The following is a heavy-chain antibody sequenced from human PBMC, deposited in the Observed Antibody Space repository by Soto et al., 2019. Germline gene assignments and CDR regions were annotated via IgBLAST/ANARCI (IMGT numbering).Heavy chain of an antibody. V-gene: IGHV3-15*01. Sequence: GVSVRLSCAASGFTCREAIMNWVRQAPGKGLEWVGRIKKLSDGGKADYSSPVDGRFTISRDDSKSILYLPMNSLRADDTGIYYWAIALRYNGHDNLLVVKLWGQGITDIVS. CDR2: IKKLSDGGKA. J-gene: IGHJ3*01. CDR1: GFTCREAI. CDR3: AIALRYNGHDNLLVVKL. D-gene: IGHD1-20*01.